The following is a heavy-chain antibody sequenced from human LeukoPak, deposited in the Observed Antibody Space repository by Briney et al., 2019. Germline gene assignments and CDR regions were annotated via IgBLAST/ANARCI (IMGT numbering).Heavy chain of an antibody. CDR2: ISSSGTPI. V-gene: IGHV3-48*03. CDR1: GFTFSSYE. J-gene: IGHJ4*02. Sequence: GGSLRLSCAASGFTFSSYEMNWVRQAPGKGLEWVSYISSSGTPIHYADSVKGRFTISRDNAKHSLFLQMNSLRAEDTAVYYCAREKTACGGDCYDSWGQGTLVTVSS. D-gene: IGHD2-21*01. CDR3: AREKTACGGDCYDS.